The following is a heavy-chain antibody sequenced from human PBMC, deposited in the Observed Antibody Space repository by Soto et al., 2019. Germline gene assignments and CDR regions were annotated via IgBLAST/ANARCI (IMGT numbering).Heavy chain of an antibody. CDR3: ARVGRITIFGPGYYMDV. CDR2: INPSGGST. D-gene: IGHD3-3*01. Sequence: GASVKVSCKASGYTFTSYYMRWVRQAPGQGLEWMGIINPSGGSTSYAQKFQGRVTMTRDTSTSTVYMELSSLRSEDTVVYYCARVGRITIFGPGYYMDVWGKGTTVTVSS. J-gene: IGHJ6*03. CDR1: GYTFTSYY. V-gene: IGHV1-46*03.